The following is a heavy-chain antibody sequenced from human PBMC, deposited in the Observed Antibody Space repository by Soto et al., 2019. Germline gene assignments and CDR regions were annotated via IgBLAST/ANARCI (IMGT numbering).Heavy chain of an antibody. CDR1: GFTFSSYA. Sequence: GGSLRLSCAASGFTFSSYAMSWVRQAPGKGLEWVSAISGSGGSTYYADSVKGRFTISRDNSKNTLYLQMNSLRAEDTAVYYCANKGNDRYCSGGSCSLFDAFDIWGQGTMVTVSS. D-gene: IGHD2-15*01. CDR2: ISGSGGST. V-gene: IGHV3-23*01. J-gene: IGHJ3*02. CDR3: ANKGNDRYCSGGSCSLFDAFDI.